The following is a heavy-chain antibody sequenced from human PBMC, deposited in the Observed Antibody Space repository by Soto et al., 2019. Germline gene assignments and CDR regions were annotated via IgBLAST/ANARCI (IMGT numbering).Heavy chain of an antibody. CDR3: ATRRGYRGDFDY. CDR1: GYTFTSYD. V-gene: IGHV1-8*01. J-gene: IGHJ4*02. Sequence: ASVKVSCKASGYTFTSYDINWVRQATGQGLEWMGWMNPNSGNTGYAQKFQGRVTMTRNTSISTAYMELSSLRSEDTAVYYCATRRGYRGDFDYWGQGTLVTVSS. D-gene: IGHD4-4*01. CDR2: MNPNSGNT.